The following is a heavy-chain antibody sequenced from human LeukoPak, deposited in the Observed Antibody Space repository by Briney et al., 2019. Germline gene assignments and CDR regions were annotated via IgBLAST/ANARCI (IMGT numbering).Heavy chain of an antibody. V-gene: IGHV3-33*06. J-gene: IGHJ4*02. CDR1: GFTFSSYG. CDR2: IWYDGSNK. CDR3: AKTAGRHSGYDLDY. D-gene: IGHD5-12*01. Sequence: TGRSLRLSCAASGFTFSSYGMHWVRQAPGKGLGWVAVIWYDGSNKYYADSVKGRFTISRDNSKNTLYLQMNSLRAEDTAVYYCAKTAGRHSGYDLDYWGQGTLVTVSS.